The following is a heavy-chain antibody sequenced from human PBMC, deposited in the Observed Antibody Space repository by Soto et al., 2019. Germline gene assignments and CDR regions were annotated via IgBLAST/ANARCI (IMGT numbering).Heavy chain of an antibody. J-gene: IGHJ4*02. CDR1: CGSISSGGYS. CDR2: IYHSGST. D-gene: IGHD2-15*01. V-gene: IGHV4-30-2*01. CDR3: ARGVVAASDFDY. Sequence: SETLSLTCAFSCGSISSGGYSWSWIRQPPGKGLEWIGYIYHSGSTYYNPSLKSRVTISVDRSKNQFSLKLSSVTAADTAVYYCARGVVAASDFDYWGQGTLVTVSS.